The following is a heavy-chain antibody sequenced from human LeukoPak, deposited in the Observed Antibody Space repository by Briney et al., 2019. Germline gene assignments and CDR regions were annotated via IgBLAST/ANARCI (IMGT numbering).Heavy chain of an antibody. CDR3: ASGRNRGGYYSPFEN. CDR2: IYFSGST. V-gene: IGHV4-39*01. CDR1: GGSISSSSYY. D-gene: IGHD1-26*01. J-gene: IGHJ4*02. Sequence: SQTLSLTCTVSGGSISSSSYYWAWIRQPPGKGLEWIGSIYFSGSTYYNPSLKSRVTISADTSQNQFSLKLSSVTAADTALYYCASGRNRGGYYSPFENWGQGTLVTVSS.